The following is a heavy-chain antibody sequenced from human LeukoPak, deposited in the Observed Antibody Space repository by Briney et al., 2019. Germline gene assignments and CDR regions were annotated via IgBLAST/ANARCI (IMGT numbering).Heavy chain of an antibody. CDR1: GGSFSGYY. V-gene: IGHV4-34*01. Sequence: SETLSLTCAVYGGSFSGYYWSWIRQPPGKGLEWIGEINHSRSTNYNPSLKSRVTISVDTSKNQFSLKLSSVTAADTAVYYCARGLWFGEYMDVWGQGTTVTVSS. J-gene: IGHJ6*02. CDR3: ARGLWFGEYMDV. CDR2: INHSRST. D-gene: IGHD3-10*01.